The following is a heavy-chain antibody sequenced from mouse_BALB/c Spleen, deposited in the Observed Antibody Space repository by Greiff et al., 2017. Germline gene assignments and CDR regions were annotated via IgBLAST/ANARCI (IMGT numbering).Heavy chain of an antibody. CDR3: ATGTNAMDY. J-gene: IGHJ4*01. D-gene: IGHD4-1*01. CDR2: IYPGDGNT. V-gene: IGHV1-82*01. CDR1: DYAFSSSW. Sequence: VQLQQSGPELVKPGASVKISCKASDYAFSSSWMNWVKQRPGQGLEWIGRIYPGDGNTNYNVKFKGKATLTADKSSSTAYMQLSSLTSVDSAVYFCATGTNAMDYWGQGTSVTVSS.